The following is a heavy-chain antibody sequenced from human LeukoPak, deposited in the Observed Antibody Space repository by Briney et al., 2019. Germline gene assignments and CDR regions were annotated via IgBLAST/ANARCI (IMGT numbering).Heavy chain of an antibody. V-gene: IGHV4-4*07. CDR3: ARVGYSSGWSSFDY. Sequence: PSETLSLTCTVSGGSISSYYWSWIRQPAGKGLEWIGRIYTSGSTNYNPSLKSRVTMSVDTSKNQFSLKLSSVTAADTAVYYCARVGYSSGWSSFDYWGQGTLVTVSS. D-gene: IGHD6-19*01. J-gene: IGHJ4*02. CDR1: GGSISSYY. CDR2: IYTSGST.